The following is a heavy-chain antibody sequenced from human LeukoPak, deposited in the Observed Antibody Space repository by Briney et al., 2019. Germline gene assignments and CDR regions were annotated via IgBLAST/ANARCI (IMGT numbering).Heavy chain of an antibody. CDR2: INHSGST. D-gene: IGHD3-16*02. V-gene: IGHV4-34*01. CDR1: GGSITNYY. J-gene: IGHJ5*02. Sequence: SETLSLTCTVSGGSITNYYWSWIRQPPGKGLEWIGEINHSGSTNYNPSLKSRVTISVDTSKNQFSLKLSSVTAADTAVYYCARGPKFMITFGGVIVQGTNWFDPWGQGTLVTVSS. CDR3: ARGPKFMITFGGVIVQGTNWFDP.